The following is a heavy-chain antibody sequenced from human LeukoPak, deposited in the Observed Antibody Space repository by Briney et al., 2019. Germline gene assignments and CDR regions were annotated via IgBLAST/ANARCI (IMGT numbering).Heavy chain of an antibody. V-gene: IGHV3-7*01. J-gene: IGHJ4*02. CDR1: GFTFSSYW. Sequence: GGSLRLSCAASGFTFSSYWMSWARQAPGMGLEWVANIKQDGSEKYYVDSVKGRFTISRYNAKNSLYLQMNSLRAEDTAVYYCAYSHSYYDFWSGYYGYFDYRGQGTLVTVSS. CDR2: IKQDGSEK. D-gene: IGHD3-3*01. CDR3: AYSHSYYDFWSGYYGYFDY.